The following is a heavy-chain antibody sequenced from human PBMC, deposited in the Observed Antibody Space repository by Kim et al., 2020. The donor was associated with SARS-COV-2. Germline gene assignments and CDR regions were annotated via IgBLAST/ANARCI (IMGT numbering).Heavy chain of an antibody. CDR3: ARDRAPSSPYDILTGYEYGMDV. D-gene: IGHD3-9*01. J-gene: IGHJ6*02. V-gene: IGHV4-39*07. CDR2: IYYSGST. CDR1: GGSISSSSYY. Sequence: SETLSLTCTVSGGSISSSSYYWGWIRQPPGKGLEWIGSIYYSGSTYYNPSLKSRVTISVDTSKNQFSLKLSSVTAADTAVYYCARDRAPSSPYDILTGYEYGMDVWGQGTTVTVSS.